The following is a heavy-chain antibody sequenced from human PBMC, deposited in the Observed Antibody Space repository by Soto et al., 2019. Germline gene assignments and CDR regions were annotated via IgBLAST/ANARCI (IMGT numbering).Heavy chain of an antibody. J-gene: IGHJ4*02. Sequence: GGSLRLSCAASGFIFNNYGMHWVRQAPGKGLEWVALIYYDGTSKYYADSVKGRFTISRDNSRDTLYLQVNSLRAEDTAVYYCARGYSSCYSSFDYWGQGAPVTVSS. CDR3: ARGYSSCYSSFDY. D-gene: IGHD3-22*01. CDR2: IYYDGTSK. V-gene: IGHV3-33*01. CDR1: GFIFNNYG.